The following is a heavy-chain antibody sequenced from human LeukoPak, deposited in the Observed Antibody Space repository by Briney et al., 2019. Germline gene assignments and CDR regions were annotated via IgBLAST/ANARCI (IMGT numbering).Heavy chain of an antibody. CDR1: GGSIRSNNW. CDR3: ARVDHYDFWVFP. Sequence: SETLSLTCAVSGGSIRSNNWWSWVRQAPGRGLEWIGEIFHSGSTNYNAALKSRVTISVDTSKNQFSLKLSSVTAADTAVYYCARVDHYDFWVFPWGQGTLVTVSS. V-gene: IGHV4-4*02. J-gene: IGHJ5*02. D-gene: IGHD3-3*01. CDR2: IFHSGST.